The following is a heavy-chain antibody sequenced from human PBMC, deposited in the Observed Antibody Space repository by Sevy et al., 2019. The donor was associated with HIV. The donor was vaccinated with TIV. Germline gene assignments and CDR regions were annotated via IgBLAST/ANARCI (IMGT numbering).Heavy chain of an antibody. Sequence: GGSLRLSCAASGFTFNNYAMSWVRQAPGKGLEGKGLEWVSTISGGGGGTYYADSVRGRFTISRDNSKNTLYLQVNSLRGEDTAIYYCAREMAIITRYIDYWGQGTLVTVSS. V-gene: IGHV3-23*01. CDR1: GFTFNNYA. J-gene: IGHJ4*02. CDR3: AREMAIITRYIDY. D-gene: IGHD5-12*01. CDR2: ISGGGGGT.